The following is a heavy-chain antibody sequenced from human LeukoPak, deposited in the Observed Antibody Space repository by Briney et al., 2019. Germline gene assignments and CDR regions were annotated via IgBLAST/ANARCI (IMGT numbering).Heavy chain of an antibody. CDR3: AKGLRSRYDSSGYYLDY. D-gene: IGHD3-22*01. V-gene: IGHV3-23*01. CDR1: GFTFSSYA. J-gene: IGHJ4*02. CDR2: ISGSGGST. Sequence: PGGSLRLSCAASGFTFSSYAMSWVRQAPGKGLEWVSAISGSGGSTYYADSVKGRFTISRDNSKNTLYLQMNSLRAEDTAVYYCAKGLRSRYDSSGYYLDYWGQGTLVTVSS.